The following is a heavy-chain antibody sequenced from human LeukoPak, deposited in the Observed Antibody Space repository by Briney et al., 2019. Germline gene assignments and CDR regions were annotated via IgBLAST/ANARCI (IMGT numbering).Heavy chain of an antibody. CDR3: ARDPRITMVRGAKLENWFDP. D-gene: IGHD3-10*01. V-gene: IGHV1-69*13. CDR1: GYTFTSYD. CDR2: IIPIFGTA. J-gene: IGHJ5*02. Sequence: GASVKVSCKASGYTFTSYDISWVRQAPGQGLEWMGGIIPIFGTANYAQKFQGRVTITADESTSTAYMELSSLRSEDTAVYYCARDPRITMVRGAKLENWFDPWGQGTLVTVSS.